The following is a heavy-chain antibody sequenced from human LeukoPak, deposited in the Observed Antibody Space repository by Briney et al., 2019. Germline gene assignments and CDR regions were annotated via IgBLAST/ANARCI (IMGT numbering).Heavy chain of an antibody. CDR1: GFTFTSSA. J-gene: IGHJ6*03. CDR3: AARGYSSSWYSDYYYYMDV. V-gene: IGHV1-58*01. Sequence: GTSVKVSCKASGFTFTSSAVQWVRQARGQRLEWIGWIVVGSGNTNYAQKFQERVTITRDMSTSTAYMELSSLRSEDTAVYYCAARGYSSSWYSDYYYYMDVWGKGTTVTVSS. D-gene: IGHD6-13*01. CDR2: IVVGSGNT.